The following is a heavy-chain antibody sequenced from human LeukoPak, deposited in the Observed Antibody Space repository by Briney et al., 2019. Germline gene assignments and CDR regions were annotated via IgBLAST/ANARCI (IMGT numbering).Heavy chain of an antibody. V-gene: IGHV4-39*07. CDR3: ARDGYDYVWGSYRYYYFDY. J-gene: IGHJ4*02. Sequence: SETLSLTCTVSGGSISSSSYYWGWLRQPPGKGLEWIGSIYYSGSTYYNPSLKSRVTISVDTSKNQFSLKLSSVTAADTAVYYCARDGYDYVWGSYRYYYFDYWGQGTLVTVSS. CDR1: GGSISSSSYY. CDR2: IYYSGST. D-gene: IGHD3-16*02.